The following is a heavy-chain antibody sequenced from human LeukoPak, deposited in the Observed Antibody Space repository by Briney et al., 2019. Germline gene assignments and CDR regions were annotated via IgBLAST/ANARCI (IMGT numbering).Heavy chain of an antibody. J-gene: IGHJ5*02. V-gene: IGHV1-69*05. D-gene: IGHD3-9*01. CDR1: GGTFSSYA. CDR3: ARERNFDQLNWFDP. Sequence: SVKVSCKASGGTFSSYAISWVRQAPGQGLEWMGRIIPIFGTANYAQKFQGRVTITTDESTSTAYMELSSLRSEGTAVYYCARERNFDQLNWFDPWGQGTLVTVSS. CDR2: IIPIFGTA.